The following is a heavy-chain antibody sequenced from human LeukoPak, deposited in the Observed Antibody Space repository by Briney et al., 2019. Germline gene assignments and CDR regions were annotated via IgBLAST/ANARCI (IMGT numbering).Heavy chain of an antibody. Sequence: PGGSLRLSCAASGFTFSSYAMHWVRQAPGKGLEWVAVISYDGSNKYYADSVKGRFTISRDNAKNSLYLQMNSLRAEDTALYHCARVYGSGSYYYYMDVWGKGTTVTISS. CDR1: GFTFSSYA. D-gene: IGHD3-10*01. V-gene: IGHV3-30*04. CDR3: ARVYGSGSYYYYMDV. CDR2: ISYDGSNK. J-gene: IGHJ6*03.